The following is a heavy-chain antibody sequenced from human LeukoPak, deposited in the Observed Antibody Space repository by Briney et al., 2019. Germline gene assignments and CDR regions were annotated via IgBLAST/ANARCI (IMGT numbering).Heavy chain of an antibody. CDR1: GFTFNTYA. J-gene: IGHJ5*02. CDR2: ISASGSST. V-gene: IGHV3-23*01. CDR3: AKDLGFLEWLKWFDP. D-gene: IGHD3-3*01. Sequence: PGGSLRLSCAASGFTFNTYAMSWVRQAPGKGLEWVSGISASGSSTYYADSVKGRFTISRDNSKKTLYLQMNSLRAEDTAVYYCAKDLGFLEWLKWFDPWGQGTLVTVSS.